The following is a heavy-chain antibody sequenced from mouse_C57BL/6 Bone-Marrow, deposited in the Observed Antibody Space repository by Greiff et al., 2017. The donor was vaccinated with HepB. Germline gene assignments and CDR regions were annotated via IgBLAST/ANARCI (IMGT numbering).Heavy chain of an antibody. V-gene: IGHV3-6*01. Sequence: EVKLVESGPGLVKPSQSLSLTCSVTGYSITSGYYWNWIRQFPGNKLEWMGYISYDGSNNYNPSLKNRISITRDTSKNQFFLKLNSVTTEDTATYYCARVNGYGDYFDYWGQGTTLTVSS. CDR2: ISYDGSN. CDR1: GYSITSGYY. J-gene: IGHJ2*01. CDR3: ARVNGYGDYFDY. D-gene: IGHD2-2*01.